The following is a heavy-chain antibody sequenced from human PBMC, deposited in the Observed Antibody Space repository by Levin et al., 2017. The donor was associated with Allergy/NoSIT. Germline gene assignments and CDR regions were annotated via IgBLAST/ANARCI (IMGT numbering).Heavy chain of an antibody. CDR1: GFTVSANY. Sequence: PGGSLRLSCAASGFTVSANYMNWVRQAPMKGLEWVSLINSAGTTHYADSVKGRFTLSRDNSKNTLYLQMNSLTAEDTAMYYWARDYFGSGSSWVAFDIWGQGTMVTVSS. CDR3: ARDYFGSGSSWVAFDI. V-gene: IGHV3-53*01. D-gene: IGHD3-10*01. J-gene: IGHJ3*02. CDR2: INSAGTT.